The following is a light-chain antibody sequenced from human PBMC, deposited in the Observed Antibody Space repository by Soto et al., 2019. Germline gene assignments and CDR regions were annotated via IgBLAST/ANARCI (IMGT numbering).Light chain of an antibody. CDR1: QTIIRY. Sequence: IQLTQSPSSLSAPTGDRVTITCRASQTIIRYLNWYQQKPGKAPKLLIFAASSLQSGVPSRFSGSGSGTEFTLAISSLQPEDFATYYCQHSYNTLAFGPGTKVDIK. V-gene: IGKV1-39*01. J-gene: IGKJ3*01. CDR3: QHSYNTLA. CDR2: AAS.